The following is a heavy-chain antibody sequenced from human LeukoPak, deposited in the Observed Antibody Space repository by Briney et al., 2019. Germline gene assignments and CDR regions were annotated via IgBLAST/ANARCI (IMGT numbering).Heavy chain of an antibody. CDR1: GGSISSYY. D-gene: IGHD5-18*01. V-gene: IGHV4-59*01. Sequence: PSETLSLTCTVSGGSISSYYWSWIRQPPGNGLEWIGYIYYSGSTNYNPSLKSRVTISVDTSKNQFSLKLSSVTAADTAVYYCARSGYSYGFDYWGQGTLVTVSS. J-gene: IGHJ4*02. CDR3: ARSGYSYGFDY. CDR2: IYYSGST.